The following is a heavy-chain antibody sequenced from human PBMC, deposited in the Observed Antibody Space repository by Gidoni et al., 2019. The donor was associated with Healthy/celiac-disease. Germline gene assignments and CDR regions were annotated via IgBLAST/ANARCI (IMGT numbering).Heavy chain of an antibody. CDR2: IYPGDSDT. V-gene: IGHV5-51*01. Sequence: FQLLQSGEEVKKPVESLKISFKDSGYSFTSYWIGWVRQMPGKGLEWMGIIYPGDSDTRYSTSFKGQVTISADKSISTAELQWSRLKAADTAMYYCARRNREWGSHFDYWGQGTLVTVSS. D-gene: IGHD1-26*01. CDR1: GYSFTSYW. CDR3: ARRNREWGSHFDY. J-gene: IGHJ4*02.